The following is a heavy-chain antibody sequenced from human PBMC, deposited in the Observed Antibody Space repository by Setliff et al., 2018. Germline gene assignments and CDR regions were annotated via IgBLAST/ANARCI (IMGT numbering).Heavy chain of an antibody. V-gene: IGHV1-2*04. CDR2: INPNSGGT. CDR1: GYTFTGYY. J-gene: IGHJ6*02. CDR3: ARGPRITIFGVVSLSLYGMDV. Sequence: WASVNVSCKASGYTFTGYYMHWVRQAPGQGLEWMGWINPNSGGTNYAQKFQGWVTMTRDTSISTAYMELSRLRSDDTAVYYCARGPRITIFGVVSLSLYGMDVWGQGTTVTVSS. D-gene: IGHD3-3*01.